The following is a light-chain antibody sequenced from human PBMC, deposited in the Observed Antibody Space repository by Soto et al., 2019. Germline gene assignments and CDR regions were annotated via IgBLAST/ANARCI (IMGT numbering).Light chain of an antibody. V-gene: IGLV4-69*01. CDR3: QTWGTGIHVV. CDR1: SGHSSYA. J-gene: IGLJ2*01. CDR2: LDSDGSH. Sequence: QLVLTQSPSASASLGASVKLTCTLRSGHSSYAIAWHQQQPEKGPRYLMKLDSDGSHTKGDAIPDRVSGSSSGAERYLTISSLQSEDEADYYFQTWGTGIHVVFGGGTKLTVL.